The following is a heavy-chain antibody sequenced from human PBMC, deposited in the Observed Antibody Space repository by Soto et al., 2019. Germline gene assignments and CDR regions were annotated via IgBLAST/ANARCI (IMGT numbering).Heavy chain of an antibody. V-gene: IGHV1-69*05. CDR3: ARDKDRLQLVGNDYYILDV. J-gene: IGHJ6*02. CDR1: GGTFSNSA. CDR2: IMPIFRTR. Sequence: QVQLAQSGAEVKKPRASVKVSCNASGGTFSNSAISWVRQAPGQGLEWMGGIMPIFRTRDYSQKFQGRVTVTSDESTSTAYMEFSGLRSDDTAVYYCARDKDRLQLVGNDYYILDVWGQGTTVTVSS. D-gene: IGHD5-12*01.